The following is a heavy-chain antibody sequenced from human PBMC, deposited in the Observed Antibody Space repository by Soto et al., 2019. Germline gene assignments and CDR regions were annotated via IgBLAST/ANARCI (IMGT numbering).Heavy chain of an antibody. Sequence: GASVKVSCKASGGTFSSYAISWVRQAPGQGLEWMGGIIPIFGTANYAQKFQGRVTITADESTSTAYMELSSLRSEDTAVYHCARDGGYCSSTSCRGGWFDPWGQGTLVTVSS. CDR2: IIPIFGTA. CDR3: ARDGGYCSSTSCRGGWFDP. J-gene: IGHJ5*02. V-gene: IGHV1-69*13. CDR1: GGTFSSYA. D-gene: IGHD2-2*01.